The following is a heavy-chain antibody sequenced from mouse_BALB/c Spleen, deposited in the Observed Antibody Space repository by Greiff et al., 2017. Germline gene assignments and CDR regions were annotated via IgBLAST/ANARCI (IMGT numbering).Heavy chain of an antibody. CDR3: ARGRDYFDY. Sequence: VQLKESGGGLVKPGGSLKLSCAASGFTFSDYYMYWVRQTPEKRLEWVATISDGGSYTYYPDSVKGRFTISRDNAKNNLYLQMSSLKSEDTAMYYCARGRDYFDYWGQGTTLTVSS. J-gene: IGHJ2*01. CDR2: ISDGGSYT. V-gene: IGHV5-4*02. CDR1: GFTFSDYY.